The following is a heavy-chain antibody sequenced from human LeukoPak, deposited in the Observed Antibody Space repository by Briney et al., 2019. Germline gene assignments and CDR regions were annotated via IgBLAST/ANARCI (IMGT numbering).Heavy chain of an antibody. CDR1: GGSISSYY. CDR2: IYYSGTT. Sequence: SETLSLTCTVSGGSISSYYWTWIRQPPGKELEWIGYIYYSGTTNYNPSFDKSRVTISLDTSKNQFSLKLSSVTAADTAVYYCARTGSGSYDLFDYWGQGTLVTVSS. D-gene: IGHD3-10*01. CDR3: ARTGSGSYDLFDY. J-gene: IGHJ4*02. V-gene: IGHV4-59*01.